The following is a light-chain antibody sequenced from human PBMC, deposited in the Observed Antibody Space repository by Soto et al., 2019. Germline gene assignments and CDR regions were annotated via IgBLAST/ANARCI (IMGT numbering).Light chain of an antibody. Sequence: QSVLTQPSYASASLGSSVSLTCTLSSRHSFYDIAWHQQRPGTAPRYLMKVEGSGNYDKGSGIPERFSGSSSGADRYLTISNLRSEDEGDFYCESWATNTRVFGGGTKVTV. CDR1: SRHSFYD. J-gene: IGLJ3*02. V-gene: IGLV4-60*03. CDR2: VEGSGNY. CDR3: ESWATNTRV.